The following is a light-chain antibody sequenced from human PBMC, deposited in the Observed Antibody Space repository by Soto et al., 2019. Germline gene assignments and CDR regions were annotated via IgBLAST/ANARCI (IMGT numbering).Light chain of an antibody. V-gene: IGKV3-20*01. Sequence: EIVLTPSPGTLSLSPGERATLSCRASQSVSSSYLAWYQQKPGQAPRLLIYGASSRATGIPDRFSGSGSGTDFTLTISRLEPEDFAVYYCQQYGSSPKITFGGGTKVDI. CDR3: QQYGSSPKIT. CDR2: GAS. CDR1: QSVSSSY. J-gene: IGKJ4*01.